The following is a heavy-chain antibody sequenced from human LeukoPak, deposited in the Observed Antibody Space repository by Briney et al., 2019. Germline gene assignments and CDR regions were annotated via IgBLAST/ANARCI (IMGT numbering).Heavy chain of an antibody. CDR2: INHGGST. D-gene: IGHD5-18*01. CDR3: ARSRGYSYGLLDY. CDR1: GGSFSGYY. Sequence: SETLSLTCAVYGGSFSGYYWSWIRQPPGKGLEWIGEINHGGSTNYNPSLKSRVTISVDTSKNQFSLKLSSVTAADTAVYYCARSRGYSYGLLDYWGQGTLVTVSS. V-gene: IGHV4-34*01. J-gene: IGHJ4*02.